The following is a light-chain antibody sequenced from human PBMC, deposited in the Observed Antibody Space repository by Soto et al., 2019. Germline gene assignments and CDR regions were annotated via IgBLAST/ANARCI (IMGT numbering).Light chain of an antibody. CDR1: QNINSY. Sequence: DFQMTQSPSSLSASVGDRVTITCRASQNINSYINWYQHKPGKAPKVLIYGASSLQSGVPPRFSGSGSATDNTLTITSLHTNDIATYYCQQSYSPAYTFGQGTKLEIK. J-gene: IGKJ2*01. V-gene: IGKV1-39*01. CDR2: GAS. CDR3: QQSYSPAYT.